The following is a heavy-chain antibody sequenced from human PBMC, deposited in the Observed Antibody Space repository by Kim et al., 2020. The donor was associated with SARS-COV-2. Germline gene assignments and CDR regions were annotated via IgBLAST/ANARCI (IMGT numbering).Heavy chain of an antibody. Sequence: GGSLRLSCAASGFTFSDYYMSWIRQAPGKGLEWVSYISSSGSTIYYADSVKGRFTISRDNAKNSLYLQMNSLRAEDTAVYYCARDVIDLDVDPWDWGQGTLVTVSS. V-gene: IGHV3-11*01. CDR2: ISSSGSTI. D-gene: IGHD5-12*01. J-gene: IGHJ4*02. CDR3: ARDVIDLDVDPWD. CDR1: GFTFSDYY.